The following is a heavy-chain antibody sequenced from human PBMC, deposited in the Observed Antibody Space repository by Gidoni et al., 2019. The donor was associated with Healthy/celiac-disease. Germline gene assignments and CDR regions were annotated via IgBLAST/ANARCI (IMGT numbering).Heavy chain of an antibody. Sequence: QVQLVESGGGVVQPGRSLRLSCAASGFTFSSYGMHWVRQAPGKGLEWVAVISYDGSNKYYADSVKGRFTISRDNSKNTLYLQMNSLRAEDTAVYYCAKDGNDYGDYVLLDYWGQGTLVTVSS. CDR3: AKDGNDYGDYVLLDY. CDR1: GFTFSSYG. J-gene: IGHJ4*02. V-gene: IGHV3-30*18. CDR2: ISYDGSNK. D-gene: IGHD4-17*01.